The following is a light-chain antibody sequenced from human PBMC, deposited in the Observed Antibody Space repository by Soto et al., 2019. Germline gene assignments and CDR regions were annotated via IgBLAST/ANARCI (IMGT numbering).Light chain of an antibody. Sequence: SYELPQPPSVSVSPGQTASITCSGDKLGDKYACWYQQKPGQSPVLVIYQDSKRPSGIPERFSGSNSGNTATLTISGTQAMDEADYYCQAWDSSTAHYVFGTGTKV. J-gene: IGLJ1*01. CDR3: QAWDSSTAHYV. CDR2: QDS. CDR1: KLGDKY. V-gene: IGLV3-1*01.